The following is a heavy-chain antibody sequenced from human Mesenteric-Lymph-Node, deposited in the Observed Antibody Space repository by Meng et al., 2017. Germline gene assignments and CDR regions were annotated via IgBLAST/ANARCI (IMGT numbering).Heavy chain of an antibody. J-gene: IGHJ5*02. CDR1: GFIFNNYA. V-gene: IGHV3-33*06. Sequence: GESLKISCAASGFIFNNYAMHWVRQAPGKGLEWVAVVWHDGSRTSYGDSVRGRFTISRDDSKNTLYLQMNGLGSEDTAVYYCAKDIGILRENHPSNNFDTGGQGTLVTVSS. D-gene: IGHD2-15*01. CDR2: VWHDGSRT. CDR3: AKDIGILRENHPSNNFDT.